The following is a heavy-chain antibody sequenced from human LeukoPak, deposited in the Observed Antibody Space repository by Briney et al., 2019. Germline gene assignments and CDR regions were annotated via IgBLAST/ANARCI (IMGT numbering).Heavy chain of an antibody. D-gene: IGHD2-2*01. Sequence: ASVKVSCKASGYTFTSYDINWVRQATGQGLEWMGWMNPNSGNTGYAQKFQGRATMTRNTSISTAYMELSSLRSEDTAVYYCASGYPDARGFDYWGQGTLVTVSS. CDR3: ASGYPDARGFDY. CDR2: MNPNSGNT. CDR1: GYTFTSYD. J-gene: IGHJ4*02. V-gene: IGHV1-8*01.